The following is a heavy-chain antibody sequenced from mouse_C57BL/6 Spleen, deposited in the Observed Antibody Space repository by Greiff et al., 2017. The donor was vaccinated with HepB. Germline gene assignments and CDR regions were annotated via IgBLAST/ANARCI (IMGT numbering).Heavy chain of an antibody. D-gene: IGHD2-4*01. Sequence: VKLQQPGAELVMPGASVKLSCKASGYTFTSYWMHWVKQRPGQGLEWIGEIDPSDSYTNYNQKFKGKSTLTVDKSSSTAYMQLSSLTSEDSAVYYCARLGDYDWFAYWGQGTLVTVSA. V-gene: IGHV1-69*01. CDR3: ARLGDYDWFAY. CDR2: IDPSDSYT. J-gene: IGHJ3*01. CDR1: GYTFTSYW.